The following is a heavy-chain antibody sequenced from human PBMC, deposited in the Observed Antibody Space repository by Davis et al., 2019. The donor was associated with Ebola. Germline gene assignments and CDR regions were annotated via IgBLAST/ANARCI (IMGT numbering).Heavy chain of an antibody. V-gene: IGHV3-30*04. J-gene: IGHJ4*02. CDR3: ARDLVLVTDSGSYPGY. CDR1: GFTFSSYA. D-gene: IGHD1-26*01. CDR2: ISYDGSNK. Sequence: PGGSLRLSCAASGFTFSSYAMHWVRQAPGKGLEWVAVISYDGSNKYYADSVKGRFTISRDNSKNTLYLQMNSLRAEDTAVYYCARDLVLVTDSGSYPGYWGQGTLVTVSS.